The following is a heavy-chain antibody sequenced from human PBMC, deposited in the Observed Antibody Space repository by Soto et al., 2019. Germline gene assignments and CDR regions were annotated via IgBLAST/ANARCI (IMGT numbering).Heavy chain of an antibody. Sequence: ASVMLSCEPSGYGFTGYGISWVRQAPGQGLEWMGWISAYNGNTNYAQKLQGRVTMTTDTSTSTAYMELRSLRSDDTAAYYCASAYSSGWQYYFDYWGQGNLVTVSA. CDR1: GYGFTGYG. CDR3: ASAYSSGWQYYFDY. V-gene: IGHV1-18*01. D-gene: IGHD6-19*01. CDR2: ISAYNGNT. J-gene: IGHJ4*02.